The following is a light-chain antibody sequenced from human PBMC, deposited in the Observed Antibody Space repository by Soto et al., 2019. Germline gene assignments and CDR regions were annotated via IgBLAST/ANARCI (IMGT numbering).Light chain of an antibody. J-gene: IGLJ2*01. Sequence: QAVLTQSPSASASLGASVKLTGTLSSGHSSYAIAWHQQQPEKGPRYLMKLNSDGSHSKGDGIPARFSGSSSGAERYLTISSLQSEDEADYYCQTWGTGILVVFGGGTKLTVL. CDR2: LNSDGSH. V-gene: IGLV4-69*01. CDR1: SGHSSYA. CDR3: QTWGTGILVV.